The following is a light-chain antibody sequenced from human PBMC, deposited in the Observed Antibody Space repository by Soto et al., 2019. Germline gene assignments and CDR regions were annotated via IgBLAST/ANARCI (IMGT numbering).Light chain of an antibody. V-gene: IGKV3-20*01. Sequence: EIVLTRCPGTLSLSPGERATLSGRASQSFNSIYLAWYQQKPGQAPRLLIYGASSRATGIPDRFSGSGSGTDFTLTITRLEPEDYAVYYCQQYGRSPPTFGPGTKVDIK. CDR2: GAS. J-gene: IGKJ1*01. CDR3: QQYGRSPPT. CDR1: QSFNSIY.